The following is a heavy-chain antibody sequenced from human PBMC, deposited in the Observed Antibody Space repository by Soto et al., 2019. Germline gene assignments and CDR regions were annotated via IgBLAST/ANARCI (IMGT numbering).Heavy chain of an antibody. CDR1: GGSVSGGSYY. J-gene: IGHJ6*02. D-gene: IGHD3-3*01. Sequence: PSETLSLTCTVSGGSVSGGSYYWSWIRQPPGKGLEWIGYIYYSGSTNYNPSLKSRVTISVDTSKNQFSLKLSSVTAADTAVYYCARDQNYDFWSGYYGYGMDVWGQGTTVTVSS. V-gene: IGHV4-61*01. CDR2: IYYSGST. CDR3: ARDQNYDFWSGYYGYGMDV.